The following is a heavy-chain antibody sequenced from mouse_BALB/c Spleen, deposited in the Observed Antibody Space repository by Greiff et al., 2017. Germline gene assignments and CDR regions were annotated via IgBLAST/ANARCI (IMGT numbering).Heavy chain of an antibody. CDR1: GYSITSGYY. V-gene: IGHV3-6*02. Sequence: EVKLEESGPGLVKPSQSLSLTCSVTGYSITSGYYWNWIRQFPGNKLEWMGYISYDGSNNYNPSLKNRISITRDTSKNQFFLKLNSVTTEDTATYYCARGDYDVDYAMDYWGQGTSVTVSS. D-gene: IGHD2-4*01. CDR3: ARGDYDVDYAMDY. CDR2: ISYDGSN. J-gene: IGHJ4*01.